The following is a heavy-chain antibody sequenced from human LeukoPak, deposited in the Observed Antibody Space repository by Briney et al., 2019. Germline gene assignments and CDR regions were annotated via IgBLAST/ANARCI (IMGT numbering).Heavy chain of an antibody. V-gene: IGHV3-48*03. CDR1: GFTFISFE. Sequence: GGSLRLSCATSGFTFISFEMHWVRQAPGKGLEGGSYISSSGSTINHADSVKGRFTISRDNTKKSLYLQMNSLRAEDTAVYYCARDGGSSGIFGMDVWGQGTTVTVSS. CDR3: ARDGGSSGIFGMDV. D-gene: IGHD1-26*01. J-gene: IGHJ6*02. CDR2: ISSSGSTI.